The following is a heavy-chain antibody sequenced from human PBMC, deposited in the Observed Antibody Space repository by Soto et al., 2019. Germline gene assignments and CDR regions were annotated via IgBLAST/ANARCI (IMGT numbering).Heavy chain of an antibody. CDR2: MSGSSSTT. CDR1: GLTFSNYA. Sequence: EVRLLESGGGLVKPGGSLRLSCATSGLTFSNYAMSWVRQAPGGGLEWVSSMSGSSSTTYYADSVRGRITISRDRSKNTLYLQMSSLRAEDTALYYCAKNQERELPRVIDFWGQGTLVTVSS. J-gene: IGHJ4*02. D-gene: IGHD1-7*01. CDR3: AKNQERELPRVIDF. V-gene: IGHV3-23*01.